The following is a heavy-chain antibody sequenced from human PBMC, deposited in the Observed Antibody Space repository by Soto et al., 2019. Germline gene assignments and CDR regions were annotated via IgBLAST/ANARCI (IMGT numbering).Heavy chain of an antibody. V-gene: IGHV3-15*07. CDR2: IKSKTDGGTT. Sequence: GGSLRLSCAASGFTFSNAWMNWVRQAPGKGLEWVGRIKSKTDGGTTDYAAPVKGRFTISRDDSKNTLYLQMNSLKTEDTAVYYCTTRAGKGPQDWPHYYYYGMDVWGQGTTVTVSS. CDR3: TTRAGKGPQDWPHYYYYGMDV. CDR1: GFTFSNAW. J-gene: IGHJ6*02. D-gene: IGHD3-9*01.